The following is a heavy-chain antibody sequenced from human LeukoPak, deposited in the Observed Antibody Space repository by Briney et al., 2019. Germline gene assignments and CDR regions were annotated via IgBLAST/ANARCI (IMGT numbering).Heavy chain of an antibody. J-gene: IGHJ4*02. Sequence: GGSLRLSCAASGFTFSSYAMSWVRQAPGKGLEWVSGISWNSGSIGCADSVKGRFTISRDNAKNSLYLQMNSLRAEDTALYYCAKPATYSSSWYYFDYWGQGTLVTVSS. V-gene: IGHV3-9*01. CDR1: GFTFSSYA. D-gene: IGHD6-13*01. CDR2: ISWNSGSI. CDR3: AKPATYSSSWYYFDY.